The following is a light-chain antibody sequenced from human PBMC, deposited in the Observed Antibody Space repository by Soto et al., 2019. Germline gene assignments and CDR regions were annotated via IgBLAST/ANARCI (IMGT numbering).Light chain of an antibody. J-gene: IGLJ1*01. CDR3: AAWDDSLNVYV. CDR2: SNN. CDR1: SSNIGSSP. Sequence: QSLLTQPPSASGTPGQWVTISCSGSSSNIGSSPVNWYQQLPVTAPKLLIYSNNQRPSGVPARFSGSKSGTSASLAISGLQSEDEADYYCAAWDDSLNVYVFGAGTKLTVL. V-gene: IGLV1-44*01.